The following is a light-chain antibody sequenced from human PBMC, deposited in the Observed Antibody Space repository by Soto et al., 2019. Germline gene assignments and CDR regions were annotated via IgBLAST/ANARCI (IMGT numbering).Light chain of an antibody. V-gene: IGKV3-11*01. CDR2: YAS. CDR1: QSINRY. CDR3: QQRSNWPPIT. Sequence: EIVLTQSPATLSLSPGDRATLPCRASQSINRYLAWYQQKPGQAPRLLIYYASNRAAGIPARFSGSGSGTDFTLTISSLEPEDFAVYHCQQRSNWPPITFGQGTRLEIK. J-gene: IGKJ5*01.